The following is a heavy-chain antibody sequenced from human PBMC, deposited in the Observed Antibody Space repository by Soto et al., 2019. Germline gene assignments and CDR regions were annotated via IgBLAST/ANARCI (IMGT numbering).Heavy chain of an antibody. D-gene: IGHD3-22*01. Sequence: GGSLRLSCAASGFNFSSYGRHWVRQAPGKGLEWVAVIWYDGSNKYYADSVKGRFTISRDNSKNTLYLQMNSLRAEDTAVYYCARAHYYDSSGTIDYWGQGTLVTVSS. J-gene: IGHJ4*02. CDR3: ARAHYYDSSGTIDY. CDR2: IWYDGSNK. V-gene: IGHV3-33*01. CDR1: GFNFSSYG.